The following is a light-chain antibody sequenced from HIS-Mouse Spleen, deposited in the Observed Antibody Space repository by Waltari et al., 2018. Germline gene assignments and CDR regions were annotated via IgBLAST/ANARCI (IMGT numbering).Light chain of an antibody. CDR2: DDS. V-gene: IGLV3-21*02. J-gene: IGLJ2*01. Sequence: SYVLTQPPSVSVAPGQTARITCGGNNIGSKSVHWYQQKPGQAPVLVVHDDSDRPSGIPWRFAGSNSGNTATLTISRVEAGDEADYYCQVWDSSSDHVVFGGGTKLTVL. CDR3: QVWDSSSDHVV. CDR1: NIGSKS.